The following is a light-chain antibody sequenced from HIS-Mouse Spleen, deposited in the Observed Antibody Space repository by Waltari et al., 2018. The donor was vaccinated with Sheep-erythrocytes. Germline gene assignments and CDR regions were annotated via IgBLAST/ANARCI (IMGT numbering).Light chain of an antibody. CDR2: GAS. CDR1: QSVSSN. V-gene: IGKV3-15*01. J-gene: IGKJ1*01. CDR3: QQYNNWPPT. Sequence: EIVMTQSPATLSVSPGERATLSCRASQSVSSNLAWDQQTPGQAPRLLIYGASTRATGIPARFSGSGSGTEFTLTISSLQSEDFAVYYCQQYNNWPPTFGQGTKVEIK.